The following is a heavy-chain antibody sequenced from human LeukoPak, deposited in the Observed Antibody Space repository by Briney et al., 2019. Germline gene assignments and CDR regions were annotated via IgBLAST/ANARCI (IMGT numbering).Heavy chain of an antibody. Sequence: GRSLRLSCAASGFIFSNYGMHWVRQAPGKGLEWVALIWYDGSSKYYADSVKGRFTISRDNSKNTLYLQMNSLRDEDTALYYCARKGYCSGGSCYSGWFDYYGVGVWGQGTTVTVSS. V-gene: IGHV3-33*03. D-gene: IGHD2-15*01. CDR2: IWYDGSSK. CDR3: ARKGYCSGGSCYSGWFDYYGVGV. CDR1: GFIFSNYG. J-gene: IGHJ6*02.